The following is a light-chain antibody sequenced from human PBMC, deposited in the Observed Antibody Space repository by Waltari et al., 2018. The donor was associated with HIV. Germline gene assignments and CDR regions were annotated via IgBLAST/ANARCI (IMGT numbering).Light chain of an antibody. V-gene: IGLV2-14*03. CDR2: DVT. J-gene: IGLJ3*02. Sequence: QSITFSCTGTSSDIGSYNYVSWYQQHPGKAPKIIIYDVTNRPSGVSNRFSGSKSGNTASLTISGLQAEDEADYYCTSFTSSSAWVFGGGTMLTVL. CDR1: SSDIGSYNY. CDR3: TSFTSSSAWV.